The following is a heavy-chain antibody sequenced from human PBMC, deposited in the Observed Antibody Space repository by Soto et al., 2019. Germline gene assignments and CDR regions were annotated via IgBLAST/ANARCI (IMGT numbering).Heavy chain of an antibody. Sequence: SETLCLTCSVSGGSISSGGYYWSWIRQHPGKGLEWIGYIHYSGSTYYNPSLESRVTISVDTSKNEFSLNLSSVTAADTAVYYCARFTGMVNSYHYYGMDVWGQGTTVT. J-gene: IGHJ6*02. CDR2: IHYSGST. CDR1: GGSISSGGYY. D-gene: IGHD5-18*01. CDR3: ARFTGMVNSYHYYGMDV. V-gene: IGHV4-31*03.